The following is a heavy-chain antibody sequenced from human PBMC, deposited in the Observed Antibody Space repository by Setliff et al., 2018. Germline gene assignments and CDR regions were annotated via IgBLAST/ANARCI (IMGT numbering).Heavy chain of an antibody. V-gene: IGHV3-7*03. J-gene: IGHJ4*02. Sequence: PGGSLRLSCAASGFTFSSYAMTWVRQAPGKGLEWVANIKQDGSEKYYVDSVKGRFTISRDNAKNTLYLQMNSLRAEDTAVYYCAKNGFGELWGQGTLVTVSS. D-gene: IGHD3-10*01. CDR2: IKQDGSEK. CDR1: GFTFSSYA. CDR3: AKNGFGEL.